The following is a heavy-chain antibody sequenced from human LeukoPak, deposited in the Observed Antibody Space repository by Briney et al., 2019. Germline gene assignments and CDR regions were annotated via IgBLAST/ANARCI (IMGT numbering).Heavy chain of an antibody. CDR3: ARDDCSSTSCYGQYYYYGMDV. D-gene: IGHD2-2*01. Sequence: QAGGSLRLSCTASGFTFSSYTMTWVRQAPGKGLEWVSAISGSGGSTYYADSVKGRFTISRDNSKNTLYLQMNSLSAEDTAVYYCARDDCSSTSCYGQYYYYGMDVWGQGTTVTVSS. CDR1: GFTFSSYT. V-gene: IGHV3-23*01. CDR2: ISGSGGST. J-gene: IGHJ6*02.